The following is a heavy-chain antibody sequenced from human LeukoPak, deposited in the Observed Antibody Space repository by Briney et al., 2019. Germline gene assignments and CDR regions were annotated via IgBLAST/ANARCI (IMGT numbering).Heavy chain of an antibody. CDR3: ARDDADTAMVAGSDY. V-gene: IGHV1-2*02. CDR2: INPNSGGT. Sequence: ASVKVSCKASGYTFTGYFIHWVRQAPGQGLEWMGWINPNSGGTNYAQKFQGRVTMTRDTSISTAYMELSRLRSEDTAVYYCARDDADTAMVAGSDYWGQGTLVTVSS. D-gene: IGHD5-18*01. CDR1: GYTFTGYF. J-gene: IGHJ4*02.